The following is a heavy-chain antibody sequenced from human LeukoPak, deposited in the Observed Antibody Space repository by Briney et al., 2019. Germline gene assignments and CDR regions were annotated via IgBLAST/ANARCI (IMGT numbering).Heavy chain of an antibody. J-gene: IGHJ4*02. Sequence: GGSLRLSCAASGFTFSDYHMSWTRQAPGKGLEWVSYISSSGSTIYYADSVKGRFTISRDNAKNSLYLQMNSLRAEDTAVYYCARDLCGGDCYDTVDYWGQGTLVTVSS. CDR1: GFTFSDYH. V-gene: IGHV3-11*01. D-gene: IGHD2-21*02. CDR3: ARDLCGGDCYDTVDY. CDR2: ISSSGSTI.